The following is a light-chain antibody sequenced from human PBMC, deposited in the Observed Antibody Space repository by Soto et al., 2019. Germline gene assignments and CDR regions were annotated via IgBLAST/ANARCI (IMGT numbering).Light chain of an antibody. CDR2: GAS. Sequence: IVMTQSPATLSVSPGERATLSCRDSQSVRSNLAWYQQKPGQAPGLLIYGASTRATGLPARFSGSVSGTEFSLTTSGLQSEDFAAYYCQQYNTWPPITFGPGTRLDI. J-gene: IGKJ5*01. CDR3: QQYNTWPPIT. V-gene: IGKV3-15*01. CDR1: QSVRSN.